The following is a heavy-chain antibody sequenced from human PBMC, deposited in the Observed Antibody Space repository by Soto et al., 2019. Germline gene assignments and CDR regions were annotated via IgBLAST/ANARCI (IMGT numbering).Heavy chain of an antibody. CDR3: ARVWGGAFDI. D-gene: IGHD3-10*01. CDR2: IHHSGST. Sequence: SETLSLTCTVSGGSFSGYYWTWIRQPPGKGLEWIGEIHHSGSTYHNPSLKSRITMSVDTSKNQFSLKLSSVTAADTAVYYCARVWGGAFDIWGQGTMVTVSS. V-gene: IGHV4-34*10. CDR1: GGSFSGYY. J-gene: IGHJ3*02.